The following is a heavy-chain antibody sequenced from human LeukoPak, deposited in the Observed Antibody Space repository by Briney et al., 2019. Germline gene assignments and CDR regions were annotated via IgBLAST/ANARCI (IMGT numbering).Heavy chain of an antibody. CDR3: ARDRQYYDYVWGRYYFDY. V-gene: IGHV3-30-3*01. J-gene: IGHJ4*02. CDR2: ISYDGSNK. D-gene: IGHD3-16*01. CDR1: GFTFSSYA. Sequence: GGSLRLSCAASGFTFSSYAMHWVRRAPGKGLEWVAVISYDGSNKYYADSVKGRFTISRDNSKNTLYLQMNSLRAEDTAVYYCARDRQYYDYVWGRYYFDYWGQGTLVTVSS.